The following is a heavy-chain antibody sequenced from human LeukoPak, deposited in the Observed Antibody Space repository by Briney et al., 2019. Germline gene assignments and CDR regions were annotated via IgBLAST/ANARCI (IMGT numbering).Heavy chain of an antibody. V-gene: IGHV1-24*01. CDR2: FDPEDGET. CDR1: GYTLTGLS. D-gene: IGHD2/OR15-2a*01. CDR3: ATRSFYAVGYFDL. Sequence: ASVKVSCKVSGYTLTGLSMHWVRQAPGKGLEWMGGFDPEDGETIYAQKFQGRVTMTEDTSTDTAYMELSSLRSEDTAVYYCATRSFYAVGYFDLWGRGTLVTVSS. J-gene: IGHJ2*01.